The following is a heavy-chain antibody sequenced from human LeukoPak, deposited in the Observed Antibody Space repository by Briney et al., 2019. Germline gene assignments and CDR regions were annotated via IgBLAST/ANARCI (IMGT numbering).Heavy chain of an antibody. CDR1: GYTFTRYG. CDR2: ISASNGNT. Sequence: ASVKVSCKASGYTFTRYGISWVRQAPGQGLQWLGWISASNGNTNYAQKFRDRVTMSTDTSTGTAYLDVRSLTSDDTAVYYCAREANGGYGFDYWGQGTVVTVSS. D-gene: IGHD5-12*01. CDR3: AREANGGYGFDY. V-gene: IGHV1-18*01. J-gene: IGHJ4*02.